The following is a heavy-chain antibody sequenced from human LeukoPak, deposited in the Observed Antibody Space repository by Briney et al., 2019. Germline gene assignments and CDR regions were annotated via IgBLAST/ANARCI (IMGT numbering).Heavy chain of an antibody. CDR2: IYSGGTT. CDR1: GFTVSSNY. CDR3: ARAPTVTTNFDY. V-gene: IGHV3-53*01. Sequence: GGSLRLSCAASGFTVSSNYMSWVRQAPGKGLEWVSIIYSGGTTYYADSVKGRFAISRDNSNNTLYLQMNSLTAEDTAVYYCARAPTVTTNFDYWGQGTLVTVSS. J-gene: IGHJ4*02. D-gene: IGHD4-17*01.